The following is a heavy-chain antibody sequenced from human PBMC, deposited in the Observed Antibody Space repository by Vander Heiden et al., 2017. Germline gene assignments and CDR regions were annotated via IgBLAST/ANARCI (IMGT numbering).Heavy chain of an antibody. D-gene: IGHD5-18*01. CDR1: GATFRSYA. J-gene: IGHJ4*02. CDR2: IIPIFGTA. CDR3: ARFAPGGYHSEDY. V-gene: IGHV1-69*06. Sequence: VQLVQSGAEVKKPGSSVTVSCKASGATFRSYAISWVRQAPGQGLEWMGGIIPIFGTANYAQKCQGRVTITADKSTSTADMGLRSLRSEDTAVYYCARFAPGGYHSEDYGGQGTLVTVSS.